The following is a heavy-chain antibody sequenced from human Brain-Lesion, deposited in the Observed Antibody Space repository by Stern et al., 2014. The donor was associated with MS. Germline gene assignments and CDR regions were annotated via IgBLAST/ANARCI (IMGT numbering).Heavy chain of an antibody. Sequence: VQLVESGAEVKKPGASVKVSCKASGYTFSSYDITWVRQASVHGLEWIGWINPYRGNPGYAQKVKGRVSMTSDPSISTVYMELTSLTSDDTAVYFCARAVRNQLLSEYWGQGTLVTVSS. CDR1: GYTFSSYD. V-gene: IGHV1-8*01. CDR2: INPYRGNP. J-gene: IGHJ4*02. D-gene: IGHD2-2*01. CDR3: ARAVRNQLLSEY.